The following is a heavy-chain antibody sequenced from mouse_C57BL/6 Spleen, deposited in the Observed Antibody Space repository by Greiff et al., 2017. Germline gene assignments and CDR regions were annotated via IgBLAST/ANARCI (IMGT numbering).Heavy chain of an antibody. Sequence: VQLQQSGAELAKPGASVKLSCKASGYTFTSYWMHWVKQRPGQGLEWIGYINPSSGYTKYNQKFKDKATLTADKSSSTAYMQLSSLTYEDSAVYYCARGDSNYWYAMDYWGQGTSVTVSS. V-gene: IGHV1-7*01. CDR1: GYTFTSYW. J-gene: IGHJ4*01. CDR3: ARGDSNYWYAMDY. D-gene: IGHD2-5*01. CDR2: INPSSGYT.